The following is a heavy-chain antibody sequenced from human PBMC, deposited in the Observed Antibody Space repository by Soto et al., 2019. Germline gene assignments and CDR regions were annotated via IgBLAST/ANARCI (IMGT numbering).Heavy chain of an antibody. J-gene: IGHJ6*02. CDR2: LSGIGSRA. V-gene: IGHV3-23*01. Sequence: GGSLRLSCAASGFTFRSYAMTWVRQAPGRGLEWVSALSGIGSRAYYADSLKGRFTISRDNSKNTLYLQMNSLRAEDTAVYYCAKAPGMVISKRGYYGMDVWGQGTTVTVSS. CDR1: GFTFRSYA. CDR3: AKAPGMVISKRGYYGMDV. D-gene: IGHD3-22*01.